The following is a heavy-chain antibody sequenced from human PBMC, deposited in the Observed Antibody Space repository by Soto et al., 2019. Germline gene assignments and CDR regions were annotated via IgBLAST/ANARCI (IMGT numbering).Heavy chain of an antibody. Sequence: QLQLQESGPGLVKPSETLSLTCTVSGGSISSSTYFWGWIRQPPGKGLEWIGNIYYSGSTYYNPSVTRRASISVSTSKGQFSLNLTSVTAADTAVYSCTNSNWFDPWGQGTLVTVSS. J-gene: IGHJ5*02. CDR1: GGSISSSTYF. CDR2: IYYSGST. CDR3: TNSNWFDP. V-gene: IGHV4-39*01. D-gene: IGHD3-10*01.